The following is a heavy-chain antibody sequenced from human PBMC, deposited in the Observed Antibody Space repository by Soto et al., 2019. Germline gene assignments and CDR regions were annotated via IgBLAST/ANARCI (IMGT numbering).Heavy chain of an antibody. D-gene: IGHD2-2*01. CDR3: ARDRRAPIVVVPAAMHYYYYGMDV. CDR2: IWYDGSNK. Sequence: GGSLRLSCAASGFTFSSYGMHWVRQAPGKGLEWVAVIWYDGSNKYYADSVKGRFTISRDNSKNTLYLQMNSLRAEDTAVYYCARDRRAPIVVVPAAMHYYYYGMDVWGQGTTVTVSS. CDR1: GFTFSSYG. J-gene: IGHJ6*02. V-gene: IGHV3-33*01.